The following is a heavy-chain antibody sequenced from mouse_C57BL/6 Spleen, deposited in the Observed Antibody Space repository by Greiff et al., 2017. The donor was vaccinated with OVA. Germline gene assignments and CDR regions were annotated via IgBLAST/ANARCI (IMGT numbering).Heavy chain of an antibody. CDR3: AREHLLNYFDY. V-gene: IGHV1-76*01. CDR2: IYPGSGNT. J-gene: IGHJ2*01. CDR1: GYTFTDYY. Sequence: QVQLQQSGAELVRPGASVKLSRKASGYTFTDYYINWVKQRPGQGLEWIARIYPGSGNTYYNEKFKGKATLTAEKSSSTAYMQLSSLTSEDSAVYFCAREHLLNYFDYWGQGTTLTVSS. D-gene: IGHD5-1*01.